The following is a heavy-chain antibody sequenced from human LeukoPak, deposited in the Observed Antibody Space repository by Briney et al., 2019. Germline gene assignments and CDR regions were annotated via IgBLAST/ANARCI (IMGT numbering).Heavy chain of an antibody. J-gene: IGHJ4*02. D-gene: IGHD1-26*01. CDR1: GFGFRVYD. CDR3: AKEEWAGGRNFLDY. V-gene: IGHV3-23*01. Sequence: PGGSLRLSCAAAGFGFRVYDMSWVRQAPGKGLEWVSRMRGSGVITFYADSVRGRFTISRDNARNMLYLQMDSLRAEDTSVYYCAKEEWAGGRNFLDYWGQGALVTVSS. CDR2: MRGSGVIT.